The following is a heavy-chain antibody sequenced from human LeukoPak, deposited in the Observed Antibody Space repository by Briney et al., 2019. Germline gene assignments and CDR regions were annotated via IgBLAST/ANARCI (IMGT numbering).Heavy chain of an antibody. D-gene: IGHD3-9*01. Sequence: GGSLRLSCAASGFTFSSYWMSWVRQAPGKGLEWVANIKQDGSEKYYVDSVKGRFTISRDNAKNSLYPQMNSLRAEDTAVYYCARAADLVTLDYWGQGTLVTVSS. CDR1: GFTFSSYW. CDR3: ARAADLVTLDY. CDR2: IKQDGSEK. J-gene: IGHJ4*02. V-gene: IGHV3-7*01.